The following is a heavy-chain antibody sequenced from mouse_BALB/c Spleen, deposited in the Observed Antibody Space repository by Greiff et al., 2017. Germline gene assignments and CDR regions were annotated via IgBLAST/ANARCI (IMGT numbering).Heavy chain of an antibody. CDR1: GYSITSDYA. D-gene: IGHD2-1*01. Sequence: EVQLQESGPGLVKPSQSLSLTCTVTGYSITSDYAWNWIRQFPGNKLEWMGYISYSGSTSYNPSLKSRISITRDTSKNQFFLQLNSVTTEDTATYYCARLGNYLFAYWGQGTLVTVSA. V-gene: IGHV3-2*02. CDR3: ARLGNYLFAY. J-gene: IGHJ3*01. CDR2: ISYSGST.